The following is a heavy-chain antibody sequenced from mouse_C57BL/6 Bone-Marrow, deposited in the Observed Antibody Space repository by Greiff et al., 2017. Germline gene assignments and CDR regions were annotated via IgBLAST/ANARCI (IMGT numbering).Heavy chain of an antibody. Sequence: QVQLQQSGPELVKPGASVKISCKASGYAFTSSWMNWVKQRPGQGLEWIGRIYPGDGDTNYNGKFKGKATLTADKSSSTAYMQLSSLTSEDSAVYFGARRENWEGFAYWGQGTMVTVSA. J-gene: IGHJ3*01. CDR3: ARRENWEGFAY. D-gene: IGHD4-1*01. V-gene: IGHV1-82*01. CDR1: GYAFTSSW. CDR2: IYPGDGDT.